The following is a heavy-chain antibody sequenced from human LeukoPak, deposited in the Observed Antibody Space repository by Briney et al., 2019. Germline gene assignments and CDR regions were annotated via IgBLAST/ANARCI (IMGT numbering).Heavy chain of an antibody. Sequence: GGSLRLSCAASGFTFSSYGMHWVRQAPGKGLEWVAVIWYDASDKYYADSVKGRFTISRDNSKNTLCLQMNSLRAEDTAVYYCARDSGGDRTLFDYWGQGTLVTVSS. CDR3: ARDSGGDRTLFDY. V-gene: IGHV3-33*01. CDR2: IWYDASDK. D-gene: IGHD1-14*01. J-gene: IGHJ4*02. CDR1: GFTFSSYG.